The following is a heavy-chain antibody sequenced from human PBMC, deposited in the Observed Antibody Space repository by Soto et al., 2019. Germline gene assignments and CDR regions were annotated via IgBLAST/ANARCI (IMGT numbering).Heavy chain of an antibody. V-gene: IGHV4-59*01. CDR1: GGSISSYY. CDR3: ARDKHIAAAGSVGFDY. J-gene: IGHJ4*02. D-gene: IGHD6-13*01. Sequence: SATRSLTCTVSGGSISSYYWSWIRQPPGKGLEWIGYIYYSGSTNYNPSLKSRVTISVDTSKNQFSLKLSSVTAADTAVYYCARDKHIAAAGSVGFDYWGQGTLVTVSS. CDR2: IYYSGST.